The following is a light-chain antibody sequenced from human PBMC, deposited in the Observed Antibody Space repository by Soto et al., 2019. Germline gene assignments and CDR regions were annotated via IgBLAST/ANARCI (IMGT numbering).Light chain of an antibody. CDR2: TKS. V-gene: IGKV1-12*01. CDR3: QQAHSFPLT. CDR1: QGINGW. Sequence: DIQMTQSPSSVSASVGDRVTITCRAGQGINGWLAWYQQKPGKATKLLIYTKSRLQGGVPSRFSGTGFGTDFTLTISSLQPEDFATYYCQQAHSFPLTFGGGTKVDIK. J-gene: IGKJ4*01.